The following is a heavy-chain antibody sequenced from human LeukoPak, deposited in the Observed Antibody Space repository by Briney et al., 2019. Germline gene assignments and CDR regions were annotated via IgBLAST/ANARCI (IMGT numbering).Heavy chain of an antibody. V-gene: IGHV4-31*03. CDR1: GGSISSGGYY. Sequence: SQTLSLTCTVSGGSISSGGYYWSWIRQHPGKGLEWIGYIYYSGSTYYNSSLKSRVTISVDTSKNQFSLKLSSVTAADTAVYYCARVHQITIFGVVIRSYFDYWGQGTLVTVSS. J-gene: IGHJ4*02. D-gene: IGHD3-3*01. CDR3: ARVHQITIFGVVIRSYFDY. CDR2: IYYSGST.